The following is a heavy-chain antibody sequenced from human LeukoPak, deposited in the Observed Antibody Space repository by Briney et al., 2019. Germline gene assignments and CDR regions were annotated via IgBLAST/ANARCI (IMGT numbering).Heavy chain of an antibody. CDR1: GFIFSSYG. CDR2: IRYDGSNK. Sequence: GGSLRLSCAASGFIFSSYGMHWVRQAPGKGLEWVAFIRYDGSNKYYADSVKGRFIISRDNSKNTVYLQMNNLRAEDTAVYYCAKGGYSSGRYFYYYMDVWGEGTTVTVSS. V-gene: IGHV3-30*02. CDR3: AKGGYSSGRYFYYYMDV. J-gene: IGHJ6*03. D-gene: IGHD5-18*01.